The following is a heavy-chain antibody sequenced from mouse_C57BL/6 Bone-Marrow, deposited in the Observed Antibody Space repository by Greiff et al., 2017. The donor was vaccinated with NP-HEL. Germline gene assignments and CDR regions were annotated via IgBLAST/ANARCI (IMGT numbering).Heavy chain of an antibody. V-gene: IGHV2-2*01. CDR3: ARIAFLLPY. Sequence: VQLQQSGPGLVQPSQSLSITCTVSGFSFTSYGVHWVRQSPGKGLEWLGVIWSGGSTDSTAAFISRLSISKDNSKSQVFFKMNSLQADDTAIYYCARIAFLLPYWGQGTSVTVSS. CDR2: IWSGGST. J-gene: IGHJ4*01. CDR1: GFSFTSYG. D-gene: IGHD2-1*01.